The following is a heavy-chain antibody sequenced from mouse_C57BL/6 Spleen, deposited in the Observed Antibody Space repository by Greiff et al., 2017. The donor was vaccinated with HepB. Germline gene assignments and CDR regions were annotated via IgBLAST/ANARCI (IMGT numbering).Heavy chain of an antibody. D-gene: IGHD2-3*01. CDR3: ARVDGYYGGDY. CDR2: IDPSDSYT. CDR1: GYTFTSYW. V-gene: IGHV1-59*01. J-gene: IGHJ2*01. Sequence: QVQLQQPGAELVRPGTSVKLSCKASGYTFTSYWMHWVKQRPGQGLEWIGVIDPSDSYTNYNQKFKGKATLTVDTSSSTAYMQLSSLTSEDSAVSCGARVDGYYGGDYWGQGTTLTVSS.